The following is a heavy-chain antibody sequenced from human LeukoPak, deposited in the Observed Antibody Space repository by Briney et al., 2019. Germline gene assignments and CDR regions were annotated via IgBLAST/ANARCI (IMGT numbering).Heavy chain of an antibody. V-gene: IGHV4-4*07. D-gene: IGHD6-13*01. CDR1: GGSISSYY. CDR2: IYTSGST. J-gene: IGHJ3*02. Sequence: PSETLSLTCTVSGGSISSYYWSWIRQPAGKGLEWIGRIYTSGSTNYNPSLKSRVTMSVDTSKNQFSLKLSSVTAADTAVYYCARDRGIAAAAPPDASSGFDIWGQGTMVTVSS. CDR3: ARDRGIAAAAPPDASSGFDI.